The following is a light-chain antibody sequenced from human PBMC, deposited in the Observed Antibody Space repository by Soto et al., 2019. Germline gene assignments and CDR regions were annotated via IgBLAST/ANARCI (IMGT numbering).Light chain of an antibody. CDR1: QSISTY. J-gene: IGKJ4*01. CDR2: DAS. Sequence: EIVLTQSPATLSLSPGERATLSCRASQSISTYLAWYQQKLGQAPRLLIFDASSRATGIPARFSGSGSGTDLTLTISSLEPEDFALYYCQDRSHWRPPFGGGTKVEIK. V-gene: IGKV3-11*01. CDR3: QDRSHWRPP.